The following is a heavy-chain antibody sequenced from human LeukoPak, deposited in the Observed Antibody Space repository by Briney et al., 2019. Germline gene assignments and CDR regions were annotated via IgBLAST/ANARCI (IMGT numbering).Heavy chain of an antibody. Sequence: GASVKVSCKASGGTFSSYAISWVRQAPGQGLEWMGRIIRIFGTANYAQKFQGRVTITTDQSTSTAYMELSSLRSEDTAVYYCARDPFPGQWLVLGYFDYWGQGTLVTVSS. V-gene: IGHV1-69*05. CDR3: ARDPFPGQWLVLGYFDY. CDR2: IIRIFGTA. D-gene: IGHD6-19*01. J-gene: IGHJ4*02. CDR1: GGTFSSYA.